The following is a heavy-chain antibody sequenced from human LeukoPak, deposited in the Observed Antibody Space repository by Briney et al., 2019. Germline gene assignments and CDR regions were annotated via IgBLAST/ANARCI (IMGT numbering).Heavy chain of an antibody. CDR3: ARVGEFDY. J-gene: IGHJ4*02. CDR1: AFTFSDHY. CDR2: ISSSSSTI. V-gene: IGHV3-48*02. D-gene: IGHD3-10*01. Sequence: GGSLRLSCAASAFTFSDHYIDWVRQAPGKGLEWVSYISSSSSTIYYGDSVKGRFTISRDNAKNSLYLQMNSLRDEDTAVYYCARVGEFDYWGQGTQVTVSS.